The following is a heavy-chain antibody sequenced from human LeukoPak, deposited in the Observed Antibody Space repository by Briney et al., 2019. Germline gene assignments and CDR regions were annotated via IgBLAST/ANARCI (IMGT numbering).Heavy chain of an antibody. CDR2: INHSGST. J-gene: IGHJ6*03. V-gene: IGHV4-34*01. D-gene: IGHD6-19*01. Sequence: SETLSLTCAVYGGSFSGYYWSWIRQPPGKGLEWIGEINHSGSTNYNPSLKSRVTMSVDTSKNQFSLKLSSVTAADTAVYYCARHVASMRSSGWYPYYYYYMDVWGKGTTVTISS. CDR3: ARHVASMRSSGWYPYYYYYMDV. CDR1: GGSFSGYY.